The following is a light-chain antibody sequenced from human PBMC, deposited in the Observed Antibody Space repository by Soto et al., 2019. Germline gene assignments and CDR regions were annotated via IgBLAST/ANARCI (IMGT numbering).Light chain of an antibody. Sequence: EIVLTHPAGTLSLSPWEIVTLSCRASQSVSSNYLAWYQQKPGQAPRLLIYGASSRAAGIPDRFSGSGSGTDFTLTISRLEPEDFAVYYCHQYGDSLWTFGQGTKVDIK. V-gene: IGKV3-20*01. CDR1: QSVSSNY. CDR3: HQYGDSLWT. CDR2: GAS. J-gene: IGKJ1*01.